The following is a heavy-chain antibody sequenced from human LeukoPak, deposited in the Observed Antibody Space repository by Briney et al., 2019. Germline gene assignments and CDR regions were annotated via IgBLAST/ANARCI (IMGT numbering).Heavy chain of an antibody. Sequence: SVKVSCKASGGTFSSYAISWVRRAPGQGLEWMGGIIPIFGTANYAQKFQGRVTITADESTSTAYMELSSLRSEDTAVYYCVRGIAVAGTEFDYWGQGTLVTVSS. CDR3: VRGIAVAGTEFDY. D-gene: IGHD6-19*01. CDR1: GGTFSSYA. CDR2: IIPIFGTA. V-gene: IGHV1-69*13. J-gene: IGHJ4*02.